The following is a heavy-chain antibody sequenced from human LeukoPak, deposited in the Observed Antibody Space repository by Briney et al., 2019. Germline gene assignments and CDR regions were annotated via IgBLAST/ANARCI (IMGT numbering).Heavy chain of an antibody. J-gene: IGHJ6*02. CDR2: FDPEDGET. D-gene: IGHD1-26*01. CDR3: ATGGSAASLMDV. Sequence: ASVKVSCKVSGYTFTELSMHWVRQAPGKGLEWMGGFDPEDGETIYAQKFQGRVTMTEDTSTDTAYMELSSLRSEDTAVYYCATGGSAASLMDVWGQGTTVTVSS. V-gene: IGHV1-24*01. CDR1: GYTFTELS.